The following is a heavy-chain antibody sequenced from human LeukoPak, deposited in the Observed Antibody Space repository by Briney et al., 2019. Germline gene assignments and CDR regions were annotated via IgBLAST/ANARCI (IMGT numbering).Heavy chain of an antibody. J-gene: IGHJ4*02. CDR1: GYTFTKYG. CDR2: VSGNNGHT. Sequence: ASVKVSCKASGYTFTKYGITWVRQAPGQGLEWMGWVSGNNGHTKYAQTLQGRVTMTTDTSTNTAYMELRSLRSDDTAVYYCARGHLLSLDYWGQGNRVTVSS. CDR3: ARGHLLSLDY. V-gene: IGHV1-18*04.